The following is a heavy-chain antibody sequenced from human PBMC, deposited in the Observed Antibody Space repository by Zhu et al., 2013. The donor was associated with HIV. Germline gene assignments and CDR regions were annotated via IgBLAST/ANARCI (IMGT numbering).Heavy chain of an antibody. V-gene: IGHV1-69*01. D-gene: IGHD3-22*01. CDR3: ARDRHSSSGSYFYESAY. Sequence: QLVQSGAEVKKPGSSIKVSCKTSGGTFGNYAISWVRQAPGQGLEWIGGIKPAFGTANSAPKFQGRVTITADESTNTAYMELNSLRSEDTAVYYCARDRHSSSGSYFYESAYWGQGTLVTVSS. CDR1: GGTFGNYA. CDR2: IKPAFGTA. J-gene: IGHJ4*02.